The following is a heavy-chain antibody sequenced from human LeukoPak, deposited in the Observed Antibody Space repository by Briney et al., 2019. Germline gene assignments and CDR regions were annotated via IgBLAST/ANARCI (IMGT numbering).Heavy chain of an antibody. CDR3: ARVKVGATTYAAFDY. CDR1: GYSFTGYY. J-gene: IGHJ4*02. Sequence: ASVKVSCKASGYSFTGYYMHWVRQAPGQGLEWMGWFNTNSGGTNYAHKFQGRVTMTMDTSISTAYMELSRLRSDDTAVYYCARVKVGATTYAAFDYWGQETLVTVSS. V-gene: IGHV1-2*02. CDR2: FNTNSGGT. D-gene: IGHD1-26*01.